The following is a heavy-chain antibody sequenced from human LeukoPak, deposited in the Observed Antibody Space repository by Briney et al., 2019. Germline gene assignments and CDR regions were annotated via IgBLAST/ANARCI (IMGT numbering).Heavy chain of an antibody. V-gene: IGHV3-7*01. D-gene: IGHD2-15*01. CDR2: IKQDGSQR. CDR3: ARQRPSEEGYCSAGSCYPRYEFGK. CDR1: GFTFSKYW. Sequence: GGSLRLSCAASGFTFSKYWMTWVRQAPGKGLEWVANIKQDGSQRSYADSVRGRFTISRDNTKNSGYLQMSSLRAEDTAVYYCARQRPSEEGYCSAGSCYPRYEFGKWGQGTLVTVSS. J-gene: IGHJ4*02.